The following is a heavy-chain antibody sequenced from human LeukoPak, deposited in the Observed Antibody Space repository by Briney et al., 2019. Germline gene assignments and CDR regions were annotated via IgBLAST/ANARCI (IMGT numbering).Heavy chain of an antibody. V-gene: IGHV1-8*01. Sequence: ASVKVSCKASGYTFTNYDVNWVRQATGQGLEWMGWMNPNSGDTGYAQKFQGRVTVTRDTSISTAYMELSSLTSEDTAVYYCARGYSSRWSNWFDPWGQGTLVTVSS. CDR3: ARGYSSRWSNWFDP. D-gene: IGHD6-13*01. CDR2: MNPNSGDT. CDR1: GYTFTNYD. J-gene: IGHJ5*02.